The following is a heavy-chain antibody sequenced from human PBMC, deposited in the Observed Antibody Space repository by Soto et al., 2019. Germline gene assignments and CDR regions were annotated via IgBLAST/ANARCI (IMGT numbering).Heavy chain of an antibody. CDR3: ARRLIARATSAYYHDVMDA. CDR1: GGTFSTYT. V-gene: IGHV1-69*12. CDR2: IIPIFGAV. D-gene: IGHD3-16*01. J-gene: IGHJ6*02. Sequence: QVQLVQSGADVKKPGSSVKVSCKPSGGTFSTYTFTWVRQAPGQGLEWLGGIIPIFGAVNYAPKFQGRVTISAHESTRTSYMELSSLRSEDTAVYYCARRLIARATSAYYHDVMDAWGQGTTVTVSS.